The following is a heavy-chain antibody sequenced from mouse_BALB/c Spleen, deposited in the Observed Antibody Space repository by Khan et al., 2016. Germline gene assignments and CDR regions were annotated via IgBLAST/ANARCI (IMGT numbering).Heavy chain of an antibody. CDR1: GFNIKDTY. J-gene: IGHJ3*01. Sequence: VRLQQSGAELVKPGASVKLSCTVSGFNIKDTYMHWVNQSPEQGLEWIGRIDPATGNTKYDPKFQDKATITADTSSNTAYLQLSSVTSEDTSFYSCSRAVYDYALAYWGQGTPVTVS. D-gene: IGHD2-4*01. CDR2: IDPATGNT. CDR3: SRAVYDYALAY. V-gene: IGHV14-3*02.